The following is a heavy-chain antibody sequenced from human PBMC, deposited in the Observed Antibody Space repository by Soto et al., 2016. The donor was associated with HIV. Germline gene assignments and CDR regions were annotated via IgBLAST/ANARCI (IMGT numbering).Heavy chain of an antibody. J-gene: IGHJ6*02. CDR2: MNPNSGNT. Sequence: QVQLVQSGAEVKKPGASVKASCKASGYTFTSYDINWVRQATGQGLEWMGWMNPNSGNTGYAQKFQGRVTITRNTSISTAYMELSSLRSEDTAVYYCARENYYYYYYGMDVWGQGTTVTVSS. CDR1: GYTFTSYD. CDR3: ARENYYYYYYGMDV. V-gene: IGHV1-8*03.